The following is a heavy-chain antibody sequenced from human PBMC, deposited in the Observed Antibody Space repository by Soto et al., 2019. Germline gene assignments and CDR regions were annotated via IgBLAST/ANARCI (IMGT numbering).Heavy chain of an antibody. CDR3: ARHDWLAP. Sequence: EVQLVESGGGLIQPGGSLRLSCAASGFSVSVDSMIWVRQAPGKGLEWVSLFYNTGFIHYADSVKGRFTISRDNSKNTRYLKMSSLRAEDAAVYFCARHDWLAPWGQGTRVTVSS. CDR2: FYNTGFI. V-gene: IGHV3-53*01. CDR1: GFSVSVDS. J-gene: IGHJ5*02.